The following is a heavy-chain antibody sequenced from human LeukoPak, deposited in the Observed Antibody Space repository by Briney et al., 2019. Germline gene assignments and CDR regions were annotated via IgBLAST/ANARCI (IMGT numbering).Heavy chain of an antibody. Sequence: PGGSLRLSCAASGFTFSSYGMHWVRQAPGKGLEWEALISYDGSNKYYADSVKGRFTISRVNSKNTLYLQMNSLRAEDTAVYYCAKDVSSSWYTNNWFDPWGQGTLVTVSS. V-gene: IGHV3-30*18. CDR3: AKDVSSSWYTNNWFDP. D-gene: IGHD6-13*01. CDR1: GFTFSSYG. CDR2: ISYDGSNK. J-gene: IGHJ5*02.